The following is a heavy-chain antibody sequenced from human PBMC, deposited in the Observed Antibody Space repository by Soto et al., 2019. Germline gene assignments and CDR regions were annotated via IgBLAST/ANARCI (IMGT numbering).Heavy chain of an antibody. J-gene: IGHJ4*02. CDR1: GFTFSSYA. Sequence: EVQVLESGGGLVQPGGSLRLSCAASGFTFSSYAMSWVRQAPGKGLEWVSAISGSGGSTYYADSVKGRFTISRDNSKNTLYLQMNSLRAEDTAVYYCAKDRMVRGVYFDYWGQGTLVTVSS. CDR3: AKDRMVRGVYFDY. CDR2: ISGSGGST. D-gene: IGHD3-10*01. V-gene: IGHV3-23*01.